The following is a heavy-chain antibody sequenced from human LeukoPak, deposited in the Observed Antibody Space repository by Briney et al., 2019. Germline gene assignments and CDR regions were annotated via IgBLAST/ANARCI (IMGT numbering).Heavy chain of an antibody. CDR1: GGFIDSAKW. D-gene: IGHD3-16*02. V-gene: IGHV4/OR15-8*01. CDR2: IHHDGRI. Sequence: SETLSLTCDVSGGFIDSAKWGNWVRQPPGKGLEWIGEIHHDGRINYNPSLKSRVTLSVDKSKNQFSLRLNSVTAADTAMYYCARSHDHLWGNYPDYWGQGTLVTVSS. J-gene: IGHJ4*02. CDR3: ARSHDHLWGNYPDY.